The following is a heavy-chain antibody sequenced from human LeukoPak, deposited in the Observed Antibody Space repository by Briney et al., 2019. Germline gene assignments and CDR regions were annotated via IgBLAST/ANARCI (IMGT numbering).Heavy chain of an antibody. Sequence: GGSLRLSRAASGFTFSSYAMSWVRQAPGKGLEWVSAISGSGGSTYYADSVKGRVTISRDNSKNTLYLQMNSLRAEDTAVYYCAKEKYSSSWYYCFDPWGQGSRDSVSS. J-gene: IGHJ5*02. CDR2: ISGSGGST. CDR3: AKEKYSSSWYYCFDP. CDR1: GFTFSSYA. D-gene: IGHD6-13*01. V-gene: IGHV3-23*01.